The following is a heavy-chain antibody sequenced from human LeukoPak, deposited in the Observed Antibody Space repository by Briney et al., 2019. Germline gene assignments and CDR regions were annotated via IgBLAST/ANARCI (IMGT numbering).Heavy chain of an antibody. CDR3: ARGTVRGVLYGMDV. J-gene: IGHJ6*02. Sequence: NSGGSLRLSCAASGFTFSDYYMSWIRQAPGKGLEWVSYISSSGSTIYYADSVKGRFTISRDNAKNSLYLQMNSLRAEDTAVYYCARGTVRGVLYGMDVWGQGTTVTVSS. CDR1: GFTFSDYY. V-gene: IGHV3-11*01. CDR2: ISSSGSTI. D-gene: IGHD3-10*01.